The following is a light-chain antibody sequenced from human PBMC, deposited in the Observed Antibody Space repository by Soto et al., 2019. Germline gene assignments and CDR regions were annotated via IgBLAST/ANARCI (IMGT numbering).Light chain of an antibody. V-gene: IGKV1-33*01. CDR1: QDISNY. CDR3: QQYDNLSYT. Sequence: DIQMTQSPSSLSAFLGDGVTITCRRSQDISNYLNWYQQKPGKAPKLLIYDACNLETGVPSRFSGSGSGTDFTFTISSLQPEDIATYYCQQYDNLSYTFGRGTKVDIK. J-gene: IGKJ2*01. CDR2: DAC.